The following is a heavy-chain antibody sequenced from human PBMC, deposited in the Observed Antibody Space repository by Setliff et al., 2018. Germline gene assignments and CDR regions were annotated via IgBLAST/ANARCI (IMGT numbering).Heavy chain of an antibody. J-gene: IGHJ6*03. CDR1: GFTFNNYW. CDR2: IWFDGSNH. CDR3: AKESGAHYFYYYYMDV. Sequence: PGGSLRLSCAASGFTFNNYWMNWVRQAPGKGLEWVAAIWFDGSNHYYVDSVKGRFIISRDNSKNTLYLQMNSLRAEDTAVYFCAKESGAHYFYYYYMDVRGKGTTVTVSS. V-gene: IGHV3-33*06. D-gene: IGHD2-15*01.